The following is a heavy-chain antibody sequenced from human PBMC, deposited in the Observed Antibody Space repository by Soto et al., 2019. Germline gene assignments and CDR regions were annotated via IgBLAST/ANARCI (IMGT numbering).Heavy chain of an antibody. CDR2: IYYSGST. J-gene: IGHJ3*02. D-gene: IGHD3-10*01. CDR1: GGSISSYY. Sequence: QVQLQESGPGLVKPSETLSLTCTVSGGSISSYYWSWIRQPPGKGLEWIGYIYYSGSTNYNPSLKRRVTISVDTSKNQFSLKLSSVTAADTAVYYCAGGGYYYGSGTGAFDIWGQGTMVTVSS. V-gene: IGHV4-59*01. CDR3: AGGGYYYGSGTGAFDI.